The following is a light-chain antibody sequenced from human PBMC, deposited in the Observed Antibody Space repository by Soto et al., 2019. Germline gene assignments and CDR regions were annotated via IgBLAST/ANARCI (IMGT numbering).Light chain of an antibody. CDR3: QQYNNWPST. CDR1: QIVSSN. V-gene: IGKV3-15*01. J-gene: IGKJ5*01. Sequence: DIVMTQSPATLSVSPGERATLSCRARQIVSSNLAWYQQKPGQAPRLLIYGASTRATGIPARFSGSGSGTEFTLTISSLQSEDFAVYYCQQYNNWPSTFGQGTRLEIK. CDR2: GAS.